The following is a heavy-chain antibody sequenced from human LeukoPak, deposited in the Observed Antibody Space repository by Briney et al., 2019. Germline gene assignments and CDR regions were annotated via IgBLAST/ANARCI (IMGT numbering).Heavy chain of an antibody. CDR3: ARVTKNRGYYLDV. V-gene: IGHV4-59*01. J-gene: IGHJ6*03. CDR2: IYYSGAT. Sequence: SETLSLTCSVSGGSMSGYYWSWIRQPPGKGPEWIGYIYYSGATTYNLSLGSRVTISVDTSKDQFSLKLNSVTPADTAAYYCARVTKNRGYYLDVWGKGTTVTISS. CDR1: GGSMSGYY. D-gene: IGHD3-22*01.